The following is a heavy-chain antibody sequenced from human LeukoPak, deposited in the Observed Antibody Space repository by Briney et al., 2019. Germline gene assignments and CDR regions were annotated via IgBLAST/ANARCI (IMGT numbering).Heavy chain of an antibody. Sequence: GGSLRLSCAASGFTFSSYWMHWVRQTPGKGLVWVSRINGAGSSISYADSVKGRVTISRDNAKNTLYLQMNNLRAEDTAVHYCARGGDYKNDYWGRGTLVTVSS. CDR2: INGAGSSI. CDR1: GFTFSSYW. D-gene: IGHD4-17*01. CDR3: ARGGDYKNDY. J-gene: IGHJ4*02. V-gene: IGHV3-74*01.